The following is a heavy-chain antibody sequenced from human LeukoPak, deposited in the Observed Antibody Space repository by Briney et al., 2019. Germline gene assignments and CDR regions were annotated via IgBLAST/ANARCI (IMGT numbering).Heavy chain of an antibody. V-gene: IGHV4-61*02. CDR3: ARALGFTVTTFSY. CDR1: GGSISSGGYY. D-gene: IGHD4-17*01. Sequence: PSETLSLTCTVSGGSISSGGYYWSWIRQPAGKGLEWIGRIYTSGSTNYNPSLKSRVTISVDTSKNQFSLKLSSVTAADTAVYNCARALGFTVTTFSYWGQGTLVTVSS. CDR2: IYTSGST. J-gene: IGHJ4*02.